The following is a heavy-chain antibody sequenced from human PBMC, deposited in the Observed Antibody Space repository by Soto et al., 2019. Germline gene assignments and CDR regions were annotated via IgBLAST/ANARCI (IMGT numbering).Heavy chain of an antibody. CDR1: GYAFTSYL. J-gene: IGHJ4*02. CDR3: ASGNCGYICYHDY. V-gene: IGHV1-3*04. CDR2: INTGNGNT. D-gene: IGHD5-12*01. Sequence: GASVKVSCKPSGYAFTSYLLDWVRQAPGQRLEWMGWINTGNGNTKYSQKFQGRVTITRDTSASTAYMELSSLTSEDTAVYYCASGNCGYICYHDYWGQGTLVTVS.